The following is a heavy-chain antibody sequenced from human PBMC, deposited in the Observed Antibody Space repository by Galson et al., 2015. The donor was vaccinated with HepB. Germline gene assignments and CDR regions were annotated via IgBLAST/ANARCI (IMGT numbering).Heavy chain of an antibody. V-gene: IGHV3-23*01. CDR1: GFTFSNYA. CDR2: ISHSSGRT. D-gene: IGHD5-24*01. Sequence: SLRLSCAASGFTFSNYAMSWVRQAPGKGLEWVSVISHSSGRTYFADSVKGRFTISRDNSKNTLYLQMNSLRAEDTAVYYCAKVRPDMATIIVFDYWGQGTLVTVSS. J-gene: IGHJ4*02. CDR3: AKVRPDMATIIVFDY.